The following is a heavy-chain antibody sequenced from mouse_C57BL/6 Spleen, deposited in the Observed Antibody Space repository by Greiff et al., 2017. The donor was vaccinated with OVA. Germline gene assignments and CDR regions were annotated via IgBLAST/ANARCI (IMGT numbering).Heavy chain of an antibody. CDR2: IDPSDSYT. V-gene: IGHV1-69*01. J-gene: IGHJ2*01. D-gene: IGHD2-5*01. CDR3: ARGNSNSYDFDY. CDR1: GYTFTSYW. Sequence: QVQLQQPGAELVMPGASVKLSCKASGYTFTSYWMHWVKQRPGQGLEWIGEIDPSDSYTNYNQKFKGKSTLTVDKSSSTAYMQLSSLTSEDSAVYYCARGNSNSYDFDYWGQGTTVTVAS.